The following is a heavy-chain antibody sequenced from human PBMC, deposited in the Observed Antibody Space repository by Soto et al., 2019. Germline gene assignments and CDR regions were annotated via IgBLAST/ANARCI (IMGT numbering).Heavy chain of an antibody. Sequence: EVQLVESGGGLVQPGGSLRLSCAASGVTVSSNYMSWVRQAPGKGLEWVSVIYSVGSTYYEDSVKGRSTTSRNSPKYTLYLQMNSLRAEDTAVYYCARDFYYHGSGTMGGYFDYWGQGTLVSVSS. J-gene: IGHJ4*02. CDR1: GVTVSSNY. D-gene: IGHD3-10*01. CDR2: IYSVGST. CDR3: ARDFYYHGSGTMGGYFDY. V-gene: IGHV3-66*01.